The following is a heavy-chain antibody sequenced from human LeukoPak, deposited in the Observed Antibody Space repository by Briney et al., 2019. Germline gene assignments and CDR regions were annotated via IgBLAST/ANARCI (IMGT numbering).Heavy chain of an antibody. Sequence: SETLSLTCTVSGGSISSYYWSWIRQPPGKGLEWIGYIFYSGSTNYNPSLKSRVTISLDTSKNQFSLKLSAVTAADTAVYYCASFRGSSSWIDFWGQGTLVTVSS. CDR2: IFYSGST. D-gene: IGHD6-13*01. V-gene: IGHV4-59*01. CDR1: GGSISSYY. J-gene: IGHJ5*01. CDR3: ASFRGSSSWIDF.